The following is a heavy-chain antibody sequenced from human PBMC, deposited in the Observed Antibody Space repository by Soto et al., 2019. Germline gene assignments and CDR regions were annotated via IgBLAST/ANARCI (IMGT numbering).Heavy chain of an antibody. V-gene: IGHV5-51*01. J-gene: IGHJ6*02. CDR1: GYNFAGYW. Sequence: PGESLKISCKGSGYNFAGYWIAWVRQMPGKGLELMGIIYPSDSDTRYSPSFQGQVTISADKSISTAYLQWSSLKASDTAMYYCARHKGQDSSGYSNDYYYGMDVWGQGTTVTVSS. CDR3: ARHKGQDSSGYSNDYYYGMDV. D-gene: IGHD3-22*01. CDR2: IYPSDSDT.